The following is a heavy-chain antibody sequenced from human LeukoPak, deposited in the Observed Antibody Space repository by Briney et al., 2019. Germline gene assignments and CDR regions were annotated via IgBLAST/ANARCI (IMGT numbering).Heavy chain of an antibody. CDR2: IYYSGST. V-gene: IGHV4-59*01. D-gene: IGHD6-13*01. Sequence: PSETVSLTCTVSGGSISSYYWSWIRQPPGKGLEWIGYIYYSGSTNYNPSLKSRVTISVDTSKNQFSLKLSSVTAADTAVYYCARDPGSWFYFDYWGQGTLVTVSS. J-gene: IGHJ4*02. CDR1: GGSISSYY. CDR3: ARDPGSWFYFDY.